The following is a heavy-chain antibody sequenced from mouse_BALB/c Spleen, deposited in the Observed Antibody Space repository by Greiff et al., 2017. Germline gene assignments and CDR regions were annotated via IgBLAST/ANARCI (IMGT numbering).Heavy chain of an antibody. J-gene: IGHJ4*01. D-gene: IGHD2-14*01. CDR3: ARDRYRYSYAMDY. V-gene: IGHV5-4*02. CDR2: ISDGGSYT. Sequence: EVQLVESGGGLVKPGGSLKLSCAASGFTFSDYYMYWVRQTPEKRLEWVATISDGGSYTYYPDSVKGRFTISRDNAKNNLYLQMSSLKSEDTAMYYCARDRYRYSYAMDYWGQGTSVTVSS. CDR1: GFTFSDYY.